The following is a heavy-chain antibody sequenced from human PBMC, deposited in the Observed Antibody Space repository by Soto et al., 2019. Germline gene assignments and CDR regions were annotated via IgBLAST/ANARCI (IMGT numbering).Heavy chain of an antibody. J-gene: IGHJ6*02. CDR1: GHTLSGNY. CDR2: INGKSGDS. CDR3: ARVGYSSSPYGMDV. D-gene: IGHD6-6*01. Sequence: ASVKVSCKAPGHTLSGNYMHWVRQAPGQGLEWMGWINGKSGDSIYAPKFQGRVTMTRDTSMSTFYMDMSRLRSDDTAVYYCARVGYSSSPYGMDVWGQGTTVTVSS. V-gene: IGHV1-2*02.